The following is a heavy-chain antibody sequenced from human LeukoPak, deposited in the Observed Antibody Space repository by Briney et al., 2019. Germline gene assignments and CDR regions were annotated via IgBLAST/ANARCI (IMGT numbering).Heavy chain of an antibody. CDR1: GDSVSSGSSS. D-gene: IGHD5/OR15-5a*01. CDR2: TYFSSKWYD. Sequence: SQTLSLTCAIPGDSVSSGSSSWNWFRQSPSRGLEWLGRTYFSSKWYDDYAESLKSRITISPDTSKNQVSLQLNSVTPEDTAVYYCTRRQWSVYEGYFDYWGQGTLVTVSS. CDR3: TRRQWSVYEGYFDY. V-gene: IGHV6-1*01. J-gene: IGHJ4*02.